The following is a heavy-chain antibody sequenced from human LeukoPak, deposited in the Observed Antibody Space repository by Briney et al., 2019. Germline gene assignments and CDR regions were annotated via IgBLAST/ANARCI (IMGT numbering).Heavy chain of an antibody. CDR1: GFTFSSYG. V-gene: IGHV3-30*18. Sequence: PGGSLRLSCAASGFTFSSYGMHWVRQAPGKGLEWVAVISYDGSNKYYADSVKGRFTISRDNSKNTLYLQMNSLRAEDTAVYYCAKQHTAMVYYFDYWGQGTLVTVSS. CDR3: AKQHTAMVYYFDY. J-gene: IGHJ4*02. CDR2: ISYDGSNK. D-gene: IGHD5-18*01.